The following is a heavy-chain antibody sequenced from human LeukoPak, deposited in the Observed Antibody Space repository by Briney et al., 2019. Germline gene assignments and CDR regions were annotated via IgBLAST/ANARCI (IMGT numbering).Heavy chain of an antibody. CDR2: INPSGGST. J-gene: IGHJ5*02. V-gene: IGHV1-46*01. D-gene: IGHD3-10*01. CDR3: AREMVRGNWFDP. CDR1: GYTFTSYY. Sequence: GASVKVSCKASGYTFTSYYMHWVRQAPGQGLEWMGIINPSGGSTSYAQKFQGGVTMTRDTSTSTVYMELSSLRSEDTAVYYCAREMVRGNWFDPWGQGTLVTVSS.